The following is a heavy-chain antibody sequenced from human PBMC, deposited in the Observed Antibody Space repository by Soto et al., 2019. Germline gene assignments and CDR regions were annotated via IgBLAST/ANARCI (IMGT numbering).Heavy chain of an antibody. J-gene: IGHJ4*02. CDR1: GYIFTTYS. V-gene: IGHV1-18*01. CDR3: ARGPQASAF. Sequence: QVQLVQSGPEVKKPGASVKVSCKTSGYIFTTYSIAWVRQAPGQGLEWMGWTNTYNGNTHYTQQFQDRVTVTTDTSTATAYMELSSLTSDDTAVYFCARGPQASAFWGQGTVITVSS. D-gene: IGHD3-3*02. CDR2: TNTYNGNT.